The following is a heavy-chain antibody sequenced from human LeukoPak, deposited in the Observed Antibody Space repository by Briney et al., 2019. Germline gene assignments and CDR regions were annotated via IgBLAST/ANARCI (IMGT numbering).Heavy chain of an antibody. J-gene: IGHJ4*02. D-gene: IGHD3-3*01. CDR1: GYTFTSYD. Sequence: ASVKVSCKASGYTFTSYDINWVRHATGQGLEWMGWVNPNSGNTGYAQKFQGRVTITRNTPISTAYMELSSLRSEDTAVYYCARGKTYYDFWSGYTPTGYFDYWGQGTLVTVSS. V-gene: IGHV1-8*03. CDR2: VNPNSGNT. CDR3: ARGKTYYDFWSGYTPTGYFDY.